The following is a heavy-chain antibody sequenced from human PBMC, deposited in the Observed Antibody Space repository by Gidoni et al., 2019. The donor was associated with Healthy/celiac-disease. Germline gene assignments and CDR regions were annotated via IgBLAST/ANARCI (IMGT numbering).Heavy chain of an antibody. D-gene: IGHD3-10*01. CDR2: FDPEDGET. Sequence: QVQLVQSGAEVKKPGASVKVSCKVSGYTLTELSMHWVRQAPGKGLEWMGGFDPEDGETIYAQKFQGRVTMTEDTSTDTAYMELSSLRSEDTAVYYCATRPYYYGSGSYYRGAFDIWGQGTMVTVSS. V-gene: IGHV1-24*01. J-gene: IGHJ3*02. CDR1: GYTLTELS. CDR3: ATRPYYYGSGSYYRGAFDI.